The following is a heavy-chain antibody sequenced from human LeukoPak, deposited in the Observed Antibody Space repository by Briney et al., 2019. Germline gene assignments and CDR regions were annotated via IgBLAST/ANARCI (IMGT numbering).Heavy chain of an antibody. V-gene: IGHV4-59*01. J-gene: IGHJ6*03. CDR3: ARNHNYYYYMDV. CDR2: ISYTGTT. Sequence: SETLSLTCDVSGATIRNKFWSWLRHPPGKALEWIGYISYTGTTNYNPSLQSRVTISVDTSKNQLSLKLTSMTAADTAVYYCARNHNYYYYMDVWGKGTTVTVSS. D-gene: IGHD1-14*01. CDR1: GATIRNKF.